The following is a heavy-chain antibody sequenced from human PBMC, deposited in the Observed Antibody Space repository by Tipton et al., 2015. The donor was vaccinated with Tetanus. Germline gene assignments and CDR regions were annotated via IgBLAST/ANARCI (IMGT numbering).Heavy chain of an antibody. CDR1: GGTFTNYA. J-gene: IGHJ4*01. Sequence: QSGAEVKKPGSSVKVSCKASGGTFTNYALSWVRQAPGQGLEWVGGITPLFGTTNSAPKFQGRVNITADKSTNTANMELSSLRSEDTAVYYCARAPNPISRAYVYGGHGPQIIVSS. V-gene: IGHV1-69*06. CDR3: ARAPNPISRAYVY. CDR2: ITPLFGTT. D-gene: IGHD1-14*01.